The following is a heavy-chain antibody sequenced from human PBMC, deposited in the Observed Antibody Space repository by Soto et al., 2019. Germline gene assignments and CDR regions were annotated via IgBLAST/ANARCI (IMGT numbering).Heavy chain of an antibody. D-gene: IGHD1-1*01. CDR1: GGSISSSSYY. CDR2: IYYSGST. V-gene: IGHV4-39*01. CDR3: ARHTGINGRPYYFDY. J-gene: IGHJ4*02. Sequence: QLQLQESGPGLVKPSETLSLTCTVSGGSISSSSYYWGWIRQPPGKGLEWIGSIYYSGSTYYNPSLKSRVTISVDTSKNQFSLKLSSVTAADTAVYYCARHTGINGRPYYFDYWGQGTLVTVSS.